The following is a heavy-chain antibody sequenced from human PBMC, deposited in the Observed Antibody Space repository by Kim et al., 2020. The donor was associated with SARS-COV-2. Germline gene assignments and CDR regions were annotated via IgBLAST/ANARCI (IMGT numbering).Heavy chain of an antibody. CDR2: INPNSGGT. D-gene: IGHD6-19*01. CDR3: ARDHSPNIAVAGANWFDP. Sequence: ASVKVSCKASGYTFTGYYMHWVRQAPGQGLEWMGRINPNSGGTNYAQKFQGRVTMTRDTSISTAYMELSRLRSDDTAVYYCARDHSPNIAVAGANWFDPWGQGTLVTVSS. CDR1: GYTFTGYY. J-gene: IGHJ5*02. V-gene: IGHV1-2*06.